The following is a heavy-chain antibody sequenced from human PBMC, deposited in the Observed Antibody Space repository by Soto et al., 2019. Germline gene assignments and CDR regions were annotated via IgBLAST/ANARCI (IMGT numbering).Heavy chain of an antibody. CDR2: ISGSGGST. J-gene: IGHJ5*02. Sequence: PGGSLRLSCAASGFTFSSYAMSWVRQAPGKGLEWVSAISGSGGSTYYADSVKGRFTISRDNSKNTLYLQMNSLRAEDTAVCYCANYYGSGSYHWFDPWGQGTLVTVSS. V-gene: IGHV3-23*01. CDR1: GFTFSSYA. CDR3: ANYYGSGSYHWFDP. D-gene: IGHD3-10*01.